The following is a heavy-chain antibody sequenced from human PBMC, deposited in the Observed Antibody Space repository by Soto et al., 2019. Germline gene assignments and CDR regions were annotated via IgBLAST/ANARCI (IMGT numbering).Heavy chain of an antibody. CDR2: IGGVSNYI. V-gene: IGHV3-21*01. CDR1: GFTFITYI. CDR3: VREVDLTAHRPQYYRGLDI. Sequence: EVQLVESGGGLVQPGGSLRLSCETSGFTFITYIMHWVRQAPGKGLERVASIGGVSNYINYADSVKGRFNISRDNAVKSLYLQIDSLRVDDTGVYYCVREVDLTAHRPQYYRGLDIWGQGTTVTVSS. J-gene: IGHJ6*02. D-gene: IGHD3-16*01.